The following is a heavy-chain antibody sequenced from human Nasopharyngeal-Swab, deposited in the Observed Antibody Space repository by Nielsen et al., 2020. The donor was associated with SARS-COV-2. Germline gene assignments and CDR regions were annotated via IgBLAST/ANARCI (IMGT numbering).Heavy chain of an antibody. J-gene: IGHJ4*02. CDR2: ISSSSSYI. Sequence: GESLQMSCAASGFTFSSYSMNWVRQAPGKGLEWVSPISSSSSYIYYADSVKGRFTISRDNAKNSLYQQMNSLRAEDTAVYYCARDVWITMVRGVIDYWGQGTLVTVSS. CDR3: ARDVWITMVRGVIDY. D-gene: IGHD3-10*01. V-gene: IGHV3-21*01. CDR1: GFTFSSYS.